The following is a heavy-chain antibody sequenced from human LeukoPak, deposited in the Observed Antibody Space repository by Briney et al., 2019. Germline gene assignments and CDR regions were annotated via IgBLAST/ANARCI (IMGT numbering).Heavy chain of an antibody. Sequence: GGSLRLSCAASGLTFSSYAMHWVRQAPGKGLEWVGFIRSKAFGETAEYAASVKGRFTISRDDSKSIAYLQMNSLKTEDTAVYYCTRDRGSSTLGDYWGQGTLVTVSS. CDR2: IRSKAFGETA. J-gene: IGHJ4*02. CDR3: TRDRGSSTLGDY. CDR1: GLTFSSYA. V-gene: IGHV3-49*04. D-gene: IGHD7-27*01.